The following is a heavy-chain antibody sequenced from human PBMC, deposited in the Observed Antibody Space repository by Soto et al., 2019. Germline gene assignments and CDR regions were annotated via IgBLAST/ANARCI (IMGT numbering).Heavy chain of an antibody. CDR1: GGSFSNFV. D-gene: IGHD5-12*01. CDR2: IIPKFGTT. J-gene: IGHJ4*02. Sequence: QVQLVQSGAEVKKPGSSVKVSCKASGGSFSNFVISWVRQAPGQGLEWMGGIIPKFGTTNYAQKFQGKVTITADETTRTAYLELSGLTSGDTSVYYCARDVGGEATIRYWGQGTLVTVSS. V-gene: IGHV1-69*01. CDR3: ARDVGGEATIRY.